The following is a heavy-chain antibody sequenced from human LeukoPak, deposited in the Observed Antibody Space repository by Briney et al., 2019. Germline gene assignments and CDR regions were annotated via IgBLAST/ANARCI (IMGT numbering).Heavy chain of an antibody. CDR2: IYRSSNGETT. V-gene: IGHV3-15*01. CDR3: TTYSGGSCPF. D-gene: IGHD6-19*01. Sequence: PGGSLRLSCAAYGISFSNAWMTWVRQAPGKGLEWVGRIYRSSNGETTDYGAPVKGRFTMSRDDSKNTLYLQMNSLKTEDTAVYYCTTYSGGSCPFWGQGTLVTVSS. CDR1: GISFSNAW. J-gene: IGHJ4*02.